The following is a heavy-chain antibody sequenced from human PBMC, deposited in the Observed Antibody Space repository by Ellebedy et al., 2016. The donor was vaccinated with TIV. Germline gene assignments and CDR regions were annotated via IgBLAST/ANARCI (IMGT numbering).Heavy chain of an antibody. V-gene: IGHV3-23*01. CDR3: AKDFVGGATPYYFDH. J-gene: IGHJ4*02. CDR1: GFTFNNHA. Sequence: GESQKISCVASGFTFNNHAMSWVRQAPGKGLEWVSGISDRGDRTYYGDSVDGRFTISRDNSKHTVHLQMNTLRADDTAIYYCAKDFVGGATPYYFDHWGQGILVTVSS. D-gene: IGHD4/OR15-4a*01. CDR2: ISDRGDRT.